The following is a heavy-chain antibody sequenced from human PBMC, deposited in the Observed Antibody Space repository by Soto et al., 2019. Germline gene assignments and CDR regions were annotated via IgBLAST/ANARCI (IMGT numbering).Heavy chain of an antibody. V-gene: IGHV4-61*01. Sequence: QVQLQESGPGRVKPSETLSLTCSVSGGSVRTGSYHWSWIRQPPGKGLEWIGFIPNNGSPDYNPSLMSRVVVSIDRSKNPFSLKVNSVTAADTAVYFCARIGWGGDSWGQGTLVTVSS. CDR2: IPNNGSP. D-gene: IGHD7-27*01. CDR1: GGSVRTGSYH. J-gene: IGHJ4*02. CDR3: ARIGWGGDS.